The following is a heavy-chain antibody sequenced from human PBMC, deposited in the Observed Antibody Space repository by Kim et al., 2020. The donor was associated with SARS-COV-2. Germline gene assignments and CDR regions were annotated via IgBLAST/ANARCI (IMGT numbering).Heavy chain of an antibody. Sequence: GGSLRLSCAASGFSFDDYAMHWVRQAPGKGLEWVSGISWHGGSICYADSVQGRFTISRDNAKNSLYLQMNSLRAEDTAVYYCAKEDWGYCSGGCCADPSPHRLLFGMGVWGQGTTVTVSS. D-gene: IGHD2-15*01. CDR2: ISWHGGSI. CDR1: GFSFDDYA. CDR3: AKEDWGYCSGGCCADPSPHRLLFGMGV. J-gene: IGHJ6*02. V-gene: IGHV3-9*01.